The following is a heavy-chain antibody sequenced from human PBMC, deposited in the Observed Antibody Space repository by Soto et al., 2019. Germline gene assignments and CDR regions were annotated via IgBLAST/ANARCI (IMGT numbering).Heavy chain of an antibody. J-gene: IGHJ4*02. Sequence: ASETLSLTCTVSGGSISIGTDYWGWIRQAPGKGLEWIGNIHYSGTTSYSPSLKSRVTISVDTSKNQFSLKLSSVTAADTAVYYCARDYGDGYMDYWGQGALVTVSS. CDR2: IHYSGTT. CDR3: ARDYGDGYMDY. D-gene: IGHD7-27*01. CDR1: GGSISIGTDY. V-gene: IGHV4-39*02.